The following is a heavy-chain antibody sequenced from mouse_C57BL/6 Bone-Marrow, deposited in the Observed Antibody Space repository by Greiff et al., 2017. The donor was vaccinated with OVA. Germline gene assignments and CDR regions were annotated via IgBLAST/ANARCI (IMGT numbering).Heavy chain of an antibody. CDR1: GFSLTSYG. J-gene: IGHJ4*01. Sequence: VQLQQSGPGLVQPSQSLSIPCTVSGFSLTSYGVHWVRQSPGKGLEWLGVIWSGGSTDYNAAFISRLSISKDNSKSQVFFKMNSLQADDTAIYYCASYDGYFLYAMDYWGQGTSVTVSS. CDR2: IWSGGST. V-gene: IGHV2-2*01. CDR3: ASYDGYFLYAMDY. D-gene: IGHD2-3*01.